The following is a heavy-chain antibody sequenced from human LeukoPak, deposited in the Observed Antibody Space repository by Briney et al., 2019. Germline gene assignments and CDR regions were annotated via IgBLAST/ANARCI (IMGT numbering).Heavy chain of an antibody. CDR2: IYYSGST. J-gene: IGHJ3*02. CDR3: ASLVMVRGLPDAFDI. CDR1: GGSISSYH. Sequence: PSETLSLTCTVSGGSISSYHWSWIRQPPGKGLEWIGYIYYSGSTNYNPSPKSRVTISVDTSKNQFSLKLSSVTAADTAVYYCASLVMVRGLPDAFDIWGQGTMVTVSS. D-gene: IGHD3-10*01. V-gene: IGHV4-59*08.